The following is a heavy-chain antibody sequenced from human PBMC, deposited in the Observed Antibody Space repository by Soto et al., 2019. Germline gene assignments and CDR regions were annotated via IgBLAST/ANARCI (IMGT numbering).Heavy chain of an antibody. Sequence: QVQLVESGGGVVQPGRSLRLSCAASGFTFSSYGMHWVRQAPGKGLEWVAVISYDGSNKYYADSVKGRFTISRDNSKNTLYLQMNSLRAEDTAVYYCAKARISIAVAGEYFQHWGQGTLVTVSS. V-gene: IGHV3-30*18. CDR1: GFTFSSYG. D-gene: IGHD6-19*01. CDR2: ISYDGSNK. J-gene: IGHJ1*01. CDR3: AKARISIAVAGEYFQH.